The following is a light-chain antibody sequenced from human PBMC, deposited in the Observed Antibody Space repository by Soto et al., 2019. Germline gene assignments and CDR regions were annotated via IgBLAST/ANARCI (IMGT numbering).Light chain of an antibody. J-gene: IGKJ3*01. V-gene: IGKV3-15*01. CDR1: QSVRSN. CDR3: QDYGSSPFT. Sequence: EIVMTQSPATLSVSPGERATLSCRASQSVRSNLAWYQQKPGQSPRLLIYGASTRATGIPARFSGSGSGTQFTLTIDRLEPEDFAVYYCQDYGSSPFTFGPGTKVDIK. CDR2: GAS.